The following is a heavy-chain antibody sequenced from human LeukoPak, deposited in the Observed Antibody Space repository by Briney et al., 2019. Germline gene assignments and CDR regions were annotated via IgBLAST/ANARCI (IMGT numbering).Heavy chain of an antibody. CDR2: IYYSGST. D-gene: IGHD6-13*01. Sequence: SETLSLTCTVSGGSISSYYWSWIRQPPGKGLEWMGYIYYSGSTNYNPSLKSRVTISVDTSKNQFSLKLSSVTAADTAVYYCARGFLPGIAAAGTGYRGQGTLVTVSS. CDR3: ARGFLPGIAAAGTGY. J-gene: IGHJ4*02. V-gene: IGHV4-59*01. CDR1: GGSISSYY.